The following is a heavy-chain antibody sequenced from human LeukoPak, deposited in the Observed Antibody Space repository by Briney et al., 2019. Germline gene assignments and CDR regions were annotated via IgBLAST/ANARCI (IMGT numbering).Heavy chain of an antibody. CDR2: IYYSGST. CDR1: GVSIRSSSYS. V-gene: IGHV4-39*01. D-gene: IGHD4-11*01. CDR3: ARSGPSTVTTLNWFDP. J-gene: IGHJ5*02. Sequence: RSSETLSLTCTVSGVSIRSSSYSWGWIRQPPGKGLEWIGSIYYSGSTYYNPSLKSRVTISVDTSKNQFSLKLSSVTAADTAVYYCARSGPSTVTTLNWFDPWGQGTLVTVSS.